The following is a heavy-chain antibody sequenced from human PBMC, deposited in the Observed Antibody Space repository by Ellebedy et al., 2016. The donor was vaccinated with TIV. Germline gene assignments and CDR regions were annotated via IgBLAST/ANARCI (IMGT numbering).Heavy chain of an antibody. J-gene: IGHJ4*02. CDR1: GFTFRSYA. V-gene: IGHV3-23*01. D-gene: IGHD5-24*01. CDR3: AKVTTENPRWIVFDY. CDR2: ISGSGSST. Sequence: GESLKISCAASGFTFRSYAMSWVRQAPGKGLEWVSSISGSGSSTYYADSVKGRFTIFRDNSKSTLYLQMNSLRVEDTAVYYCAKVTTENPRWIVFDYWGQGALVTVSS.